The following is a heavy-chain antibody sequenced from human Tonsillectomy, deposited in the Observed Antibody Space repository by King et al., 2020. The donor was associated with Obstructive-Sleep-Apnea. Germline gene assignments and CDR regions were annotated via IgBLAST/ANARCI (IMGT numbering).Heavy chain of an antibody. CDR1: GYTFTYYG. J-gene: IGHJ4*02. Sequence: CKASGYTFTYYGFSWVRQAPGQGLDWMGWISAYNDNTNYAQNLQDRVTLTTDTSTSTAYMELRSRRSDDTAVYYCARDYYDSRGDYTQPSGYWGQGTLVTVSS. CDR2: ISAYNDNT. D-gene: IGHD3-22*01. V-gene: IGHV1-18*04. CDR3: ARDYYDSRGDYTQPSGY.